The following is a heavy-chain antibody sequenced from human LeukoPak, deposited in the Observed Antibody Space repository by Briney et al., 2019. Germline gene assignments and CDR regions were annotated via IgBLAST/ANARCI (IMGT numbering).Heavy chain of an antibody. CDR3: ARDRGRYYYMDV. CDR2: IYYSGSS. V-gene: IGHV4-59*01. Sequence: SETLSLTCTVSGGSISSYYWSWIRQPPGKGLEWIGYIYYSGSSNYNPSLKSRVTISVDTSKNQFSLKLSSVTAADTAVYYCARDRGRYYYMDVWGKGTTVTVSS. D-gene: IGHD3-10*01. J-gene: IGHJ6*03. CDR1: GGSISSYY.